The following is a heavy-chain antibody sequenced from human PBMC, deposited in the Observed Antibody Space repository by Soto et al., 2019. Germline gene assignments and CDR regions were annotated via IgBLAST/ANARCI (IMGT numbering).Heavy chain of an antibody. D-gene: IGHD2-15*01. CDR3: VRGPSWATVVIAADY. CDR2: MNPNSGNT. CDR1: GYTFTDYD. J-gene: IGHJ4*02. Sequence: ASVKFSCKASGYTFTDYDINWVRQATGQGLEWIGWMNPNSGNTGYAQKFRGRVAMTRDTTISTAYMELSSLRSEDTALYYCVRGPSWATVVIAADYWGRGTLVTVSS. V-gene: IGHV1-8*01.